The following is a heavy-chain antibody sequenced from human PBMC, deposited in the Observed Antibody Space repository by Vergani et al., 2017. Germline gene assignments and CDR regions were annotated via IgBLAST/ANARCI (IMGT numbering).Heavy chain of an antibody. V-gene: IGHV2-5*01. CDR3: ANRLYSSSWSRRGTDDFDY. J-gene: IGHJ4*02. D-gene: IGHD6-13*01. Sequence: QITLKESGPTLVKPTQTLTLTCTFSGFSLSTSGVGVGWIRQPPGKALEWLALIYWNDDKRYSPSLKSRLTITKETSKNKVVLTMTNMDPVDTATYYCANRLYSSSWSRRGTDDFDYWGQGTLVTVSS. CDR2: IYWNDDK. CDR1: GFSLSTSGVG.